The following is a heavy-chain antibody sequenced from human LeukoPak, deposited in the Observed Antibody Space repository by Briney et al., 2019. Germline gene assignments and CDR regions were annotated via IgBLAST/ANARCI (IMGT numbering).Heavy chain of an antibody. J-gene: IGHJ6*02. CDR3: ATDSVPRSYYYYYGMDV. CDR1: GGTFSSYA. Sequence: ASVKVSCKASGGTFSSYAISWVRQAPGQGLEWMGGIIPIFGTANYAQKFQGRVTMTEDTSTDTAYMELSSLRSEDTAVYYCATDSVPRSYYYYYGMDVWGQGTTVTVSS. V-gene: IGHV1-69*06. D-gene: IGHD2-2*01. CDR2: IIPIFGTA.